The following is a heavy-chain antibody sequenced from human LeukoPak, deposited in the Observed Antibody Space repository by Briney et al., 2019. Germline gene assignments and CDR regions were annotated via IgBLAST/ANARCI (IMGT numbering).Heavy chain of an antibody. V-gene: IGHV3-48*03. CDR3: ARVRGYMDV. J-gene: IGHJ6*03. Sequence: GRSLRLSCAASGFTFSSYEMNWVRQAPGKGLEWVSYISSSGSTIYYADSVKGRFTISRDNAKNSLYLQMNSLRAEDTAVYYCARVRGYMDVWGKGTTVTVSS. CDR1: GFTFSSYE. CDR2: ISSSGSTI.